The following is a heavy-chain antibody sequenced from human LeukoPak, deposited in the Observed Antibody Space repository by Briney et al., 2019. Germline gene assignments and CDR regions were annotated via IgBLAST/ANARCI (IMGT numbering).Heavy chain of an antibody. D-gene: IGHD3-22*01. Sequence: GGSLRLSCAASGFTFSSYAMSWVRQAPGKGLEWVLVISGSGGSTYYADSVKGRFTISRDNSKNTLYLQMNSLRAEDTAVYYCAKDRFTSGYYYLFDYWGQGTLVTVSS. CDR3: AKDRFTSGYYYLFDY. J-gene: IGHJ4*02. CDR2: ISGSGGST. V-gene: IGHV3-23*01. CDR1: GFTFSSYA.